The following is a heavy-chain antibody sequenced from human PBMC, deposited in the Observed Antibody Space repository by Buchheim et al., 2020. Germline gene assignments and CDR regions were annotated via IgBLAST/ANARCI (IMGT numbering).Heavy chain of an antibody. V-gene: IGHV1-46*01. J-gene: IGHJ4*02. D-gene: IGHD3-22*01. CDR3: ARERYYDSSGYYYIFFDY. Sequence: QVQLVQSGAEVKKPGASVKVSCKTSGYTFTSYYIHWVRQAPGQGLEWMGLINPSGDSTTYAQNFQGRVTMTRDTSTSTVYVELSSLRSEDTAVYYCARERYYDSSGYYYIFFDYWGQGTL. CDR2: INPSGDST. CDR1: GYTFTSYY.